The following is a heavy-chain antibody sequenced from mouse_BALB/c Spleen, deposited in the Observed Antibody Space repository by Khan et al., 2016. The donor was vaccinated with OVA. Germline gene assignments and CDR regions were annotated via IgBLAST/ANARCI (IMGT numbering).Heavy chain of an antibody. Sequence: EVKLEESGPGLVKPSQSLSLTCTVTGYSITSDYAWNWIRQFPENKLEWMGHISYSGNTKYNPSLKSRISINRDTSENQFFLQLNSVTIEDTATYYCARIYGGDFDYWGQGTTLTVSS. V-gene: IGHV3-2*02. CDR3: ARIYGGDFDY. CDR2: ISYSGNT. CDR1: GYSITSDYA. J-gene: IGHJ2*01. D-gene: IGHD1-1*01.